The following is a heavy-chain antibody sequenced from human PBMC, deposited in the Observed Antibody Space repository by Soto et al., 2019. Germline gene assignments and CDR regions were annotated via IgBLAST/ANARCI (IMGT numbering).Heavy chain of an antibody. CDR2: IYYSGST. V-gene: IGHV4-59*01. CDR3: AGINYATTGLDY. CDR1: GGSIGSYY. Sequence: SETLSLTCTVSGGSIGSYYWSWIRQPPGKGLEWIGYIYYSGSTNYNPSLKSRVTISVDTSKNQFSLKLSSVTAADTAVYYCAGINYATTGLDYWGQGTLVTVSS. J-gene: IGHJ4*02. D-gene: IGHD4-4*01.